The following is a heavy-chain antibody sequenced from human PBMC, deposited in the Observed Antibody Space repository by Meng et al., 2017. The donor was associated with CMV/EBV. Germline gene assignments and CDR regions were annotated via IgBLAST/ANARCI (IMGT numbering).Heavy chain of an antibody. D-gene: IGHD1-26*01. CDR1: GFTFGDYA. CDR2: IRSKAYGGTT. Sequence: GESLKISCTASGFTFGDYAMSWVRQAPGKGLEWAGFIRSKAYGGTTEYAASVKGRFTISRDDSKSIAYLQMNSLKTEDTAVYYCTRDFEVGATEDYWGQGTLVTVSS. V-gene: IGHV3-49*04. CDR3: TRDFEVGATEDY. J-gene: IGHJ4*02.